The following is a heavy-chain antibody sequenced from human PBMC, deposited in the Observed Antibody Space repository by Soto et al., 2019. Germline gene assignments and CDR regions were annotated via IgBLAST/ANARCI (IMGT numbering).Heavy chain of an antibody. J-gene: IGHJ6*02. CDR1: GGSISSGGYY. CDR3: AASCVGCGGFNYYCMDV. Sequence: QVQLQESGPGLVQPSQTLSLTCTVSGGSISSGGYYWSWIRQHPGKGLEWIGYIYYSGSTYYNPSLKSRVTISVDTSKNQFSLKLSSVTAADTAVYYCAASCVGCGGFNYYCMDVWGQGTTVTVSS. V-gene: IGHV4-31*03. CDR2: IYYSGST. D-gene: IGHD2-21*01.